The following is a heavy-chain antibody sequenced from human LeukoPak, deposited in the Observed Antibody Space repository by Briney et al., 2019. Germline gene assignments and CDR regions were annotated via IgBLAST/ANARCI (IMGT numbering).Heavy chain of an antibody. Sequence: PGGSLRLSCAASGFTFSSYWMHWVRQAPGKGLVWVSRINSDGSSTSYADSVKGRFTISRDNAKNTLYLQMNSLRAEDTAVYYCARSITMIVVGSWFDPWGQGTLVTVSS. V-gene: IGHV3-74*01. CDR3: ARSITMIVVGSWFDP. CDR1: GFTFSSYW. CDR2: INSDGSST. D-gene: IGHD3-22*01. J-gene: IGHJ5*02.